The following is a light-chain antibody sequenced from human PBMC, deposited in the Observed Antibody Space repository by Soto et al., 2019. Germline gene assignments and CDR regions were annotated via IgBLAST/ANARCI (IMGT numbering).Light chain of an antibody. CDR2: KAS. J-gene: IGKJ1*01. V-gene: IGKV1-5*03. CDR3: QPYKSYSEA. CDR1: QTISSW. Sequence: DIQMTQSPSTLSGSVGDRVTITCRASQTISSWLAWYQQKPGEAPKLLIYKASTLKSGVPSRFSGSGSGTEFTLTISSLQPDDFATYYCQPYKSYSEAFGQGTKVDIK.